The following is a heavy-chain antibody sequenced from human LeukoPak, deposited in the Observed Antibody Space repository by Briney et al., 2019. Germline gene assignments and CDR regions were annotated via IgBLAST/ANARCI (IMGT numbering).Heavy chain of an antibody. V-gene: IGHV3-23*01. CDR1: GFTFTTYA. D-gene: IGHD1-14*01. J-gene: IGHJ5*02. CDR3: AKGSGINHYHWIDP. Sequence: PGGSLRLSCAASGFTFTTYAMSWVRQAPGKGLEWVSAIGGGGVSTYYADSVKGRFTISRDNSKNTLYLQMDSLRAEDTALYYCAKGSGINHYHWIDPWGQGTLVTVSS. CDR2: IGGGGVST.